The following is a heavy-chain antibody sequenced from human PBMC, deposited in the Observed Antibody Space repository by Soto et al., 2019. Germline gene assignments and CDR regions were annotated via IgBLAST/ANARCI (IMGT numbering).Heavy chain of an antibody. CDR1: GFTFSSYW. J-gene: IGHJ4*02. CDR2: MNPNGDNT. D-gene: IGHD6-13*01. Sequence: ASVKVSCKASGFTFSSYWMHWVRQAPGQGLEWMGLMNPNGDNTLYAQKFQGRVTMTRNTPTSTAYMELSSLRSEDTAVYYCARLLRRGGTAGTRSSSNYWGQGTLVTVSS. V-gene: IGHV1-46*01. CDR3: ARLLRRGGTAGTRSSSNY.